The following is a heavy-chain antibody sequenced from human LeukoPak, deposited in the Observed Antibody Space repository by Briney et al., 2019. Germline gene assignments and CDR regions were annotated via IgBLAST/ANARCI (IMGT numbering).Heavy chain of an antibody. D-gene: IGHD5-12*01. Sequence: AQTLSLTCPVSGGSISSGGHYWSWIRQHPGKGLEWIGYIYYSGSTYYNPSLKSRVTISVDTSKNQFSLKLSSVTAADTAVYYCARDRRGYSGYLHPWGQGTLVTVSS. CDR3: ARDRRGYSGYLHP. V-gene: IGHV4-31*03. CDR2: IYYSGST. J-gene: IGHJ5*02. CDR1: GGSISSGGHY.